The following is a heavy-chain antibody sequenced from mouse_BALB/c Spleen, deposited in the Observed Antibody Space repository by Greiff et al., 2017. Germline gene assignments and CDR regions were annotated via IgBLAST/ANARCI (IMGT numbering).Heavy chain of an antibody. CDR2: IRLKSDNYAT. Sequence: EVKVEESGGGLVQPGGSMKLSCVASGFTFSSYWMSWVRQSPEKGLEWVAEIRLKSDNYATHYAESVKGKFTISRDDSKSRLYLQMNSLRAEDTGIYYCTRKRQYFDVWGAGTTVTVSS. CDR1: GFTFSSYW. CDR3: TRKRQYFDV. J-gene: IGHJ1*01. V-gene: IGHV6-6*02.